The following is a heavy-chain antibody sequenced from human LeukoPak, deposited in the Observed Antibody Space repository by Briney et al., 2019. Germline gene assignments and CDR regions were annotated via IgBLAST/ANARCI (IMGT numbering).Heavy chain of an antibody. CDR1: GGSFSGYY. CDR2: INHSGST. Sequence: KASETLSLTCAVYGGSFSGYYWSWIRQPPGKGLERIGEINHSGSTNYNPSLKSRVTISVDTSKNQFSLKLSSVTAADTAVYYCAVNWFDPWGQGTLVTVSS. J-gene: IGHJ5*02. CDR3: AVNWFDP. V-gene: IGHV4-34*01.